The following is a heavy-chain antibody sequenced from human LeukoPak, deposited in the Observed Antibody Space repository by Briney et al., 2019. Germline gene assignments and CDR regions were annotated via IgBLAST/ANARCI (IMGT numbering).Heavy chain of an antibody. J-gene: IGHJ5*02. D-gene: IGHD3-22*01. Sequence: SETLSFTCTVSGGSISSYYWSWIRQPPGKGLEWIGYIYYSGSTNYNPSLKSRVTISVDTSKNQFSLKLSSVTAADTAMYYCARDFPYYYDSSGYSWGQGTLVTVSS. V-gene: IGHV4-59*01. CDR1: GGSISSYY. CDR3: ARDFPYYYDSSGYS. CDR2: IYYSGST.